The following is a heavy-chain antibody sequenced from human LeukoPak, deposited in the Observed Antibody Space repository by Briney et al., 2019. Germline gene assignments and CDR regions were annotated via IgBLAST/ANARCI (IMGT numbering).Heavy chain of an antibody. CDR2: INWNGGST. CDR1: GFTFDDYG. V-gene: IGHV3-20*04. CDR3: GTDNTGGYSHGSVGF. J-gene: IGHJ4*02. Sequence: GGSLRLSCAASGFTFDDYGMSWVRQAPGKGLGWVSGINWNGGSTGYADSVKGRFTISRDNAKNSLYLQMNSLRGEDPALYYCGTDNTGGYSHGSVGFWGQGNLVTVSS. D-gene: IGHD5-18*01.